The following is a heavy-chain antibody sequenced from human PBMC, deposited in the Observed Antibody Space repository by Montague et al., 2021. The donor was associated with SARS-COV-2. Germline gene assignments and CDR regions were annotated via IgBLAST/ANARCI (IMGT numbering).Heavy chain of an antibody. V-gene: IGHV4-4*02. CDR1: GGSISSNNW. D-gene: IGHD6-13*01. J-gene: IGHJ5*02. CDR3: ARVGSGSSRLVGWFDP. Sequence: SETLSLTCAVSGGSISSNNWWSWVRQPPGKGLEWIGEIYHSGSTNYSPSLKSRVTISVDKSKNQFSLKLTSLTAADTAVYYCARVGSGSSRLVGWFDPWGQGTLVTVSS. CDR2: IYHSGST.